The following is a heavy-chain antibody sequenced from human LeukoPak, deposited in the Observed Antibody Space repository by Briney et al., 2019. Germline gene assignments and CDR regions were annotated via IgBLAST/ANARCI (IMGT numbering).Heavy chain of an antibody. CDR1: GFTFTSSA. V-gene: IGHV1-58*01. D-gene: IGHD6-19*01. Sequence: GASVKVSCKASGFTFTSSAVQWVRQAHGQRLEWIGWIVVGSGNTNYAQKFQERVTITRDMSTSTAYMELSSLRSEDTAVYYCAADSGSGWYGMDVWGKGTTVTVSS. CDR3: AADSGSGWYGMDV. J-gene: IGHJ6*04. CDR2: IVVGSGNT.